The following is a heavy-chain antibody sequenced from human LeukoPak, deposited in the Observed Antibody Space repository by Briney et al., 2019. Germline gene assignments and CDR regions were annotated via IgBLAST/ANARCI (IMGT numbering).Heavy chain of an antibody. CDR2: IDSDGSST. CDR3: AKAGRGGAITMVRGVKGDYYYMDV. CDR1: GFTFKNYW. J-gene: IGHJ6*03. V-gene: IGHV3-74*01. Sequence: GGSLRLSCAASGFTFKNYWMHWVRQAPGKGLVWVSRIDSDGSSTNYADSVKGRFTISRDNSKNTLYLQMNSLRAEDTAIYYCAKAGRGGAITMVRGVKGDYYYMDVWGKGTTVTISS. D-gene: IGHD3-10*01.